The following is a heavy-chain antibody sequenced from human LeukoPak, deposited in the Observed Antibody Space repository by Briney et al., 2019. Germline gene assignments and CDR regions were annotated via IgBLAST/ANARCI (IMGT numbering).Heavy chain of an antibody. V-gene: IGHV3-30*02. CDR2: IRYDGSNK. Sequence: GGSLRLSCAASGFTFSSYGMHWVRQAPGKGLEWVAFIRYDGSNKYYADPVKGRFTISRDNSKNTLYLQMNSLRAEDTAVYYCAKDQEAYDYLTGFDPWGQGTLVTVSS. J-gene: IGHJ5*02. CDR1: GFTFSSYG. D-gene: IGHD2/OR15-2a*01. CDR3: AKDQEAYDYLTGFDP.